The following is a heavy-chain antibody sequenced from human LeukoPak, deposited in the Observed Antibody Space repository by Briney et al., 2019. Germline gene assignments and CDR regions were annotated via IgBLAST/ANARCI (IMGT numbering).Heavy chain of an antibody. Sequence: KPSETLSLTCTVSGGSISGHYWRWIRQPAGKGLEWIGRIDTSGSTTYNPSLKSRGTMSVDTSKKQLSLNLRSVTAADTAVYYCARETSHIVVVTANLYAFDIWGQGTMVTVSS. CDR2: IDTSGST. CDR3: ARETSHIVVVTANLYAFDI. D-gene: IGHD2-21*02. J-gene: IGHJ3*02. CDR1: GGSISGHY. V-gene: IGHV4-4*07.